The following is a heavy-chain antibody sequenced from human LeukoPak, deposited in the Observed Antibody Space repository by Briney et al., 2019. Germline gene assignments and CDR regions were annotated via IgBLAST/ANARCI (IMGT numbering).Heavy chain of an antibody. CDR1: GFTFSNYN. Sequence: PGGSLRLSCTASGFTFSNYNMNWVRQAPGKGLEWVSCISSAGTTIYYADSVKGRFTISRDNAKNSLYLQMNSLRAEDTAVYYCTELDCSSTSCHDYWGQGTLVTVSS. CDR2: ISSAGTTI. V-gene: IGHV3-48*04. D-gene: IGHD2-2*01. J-gene: IGHJ4*02. CDR3: TELDCSSTSCHDY.